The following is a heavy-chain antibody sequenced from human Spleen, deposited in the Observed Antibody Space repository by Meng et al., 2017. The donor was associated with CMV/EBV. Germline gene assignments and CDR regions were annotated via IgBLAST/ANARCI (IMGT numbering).Heavy chain of an antibody. J-gene: IGHJ4*02. Sequence: GGSLRLSCAASGFTFSDHYMDWVRQAPGKGLEWVSRVTNDGSGTTYADSMKGRFTISRDNAKNSLFLQMSSLRAEDTAMYYCARAGLGYCSVTSCYNDYWGQGTLVTVSS. CDR1: GFTFSDHY. D-gene: IGHD2-2*02. CDR3: ARAGLGYCSVTSCYNDY. CDR2: VTNDGSGT. V-gene: IGHV3-74*01.